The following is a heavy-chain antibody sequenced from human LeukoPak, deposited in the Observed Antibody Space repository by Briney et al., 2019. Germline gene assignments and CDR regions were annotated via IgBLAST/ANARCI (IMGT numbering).Heavy chain of an antibody. V-gene: IGHV4-34*01. CDR3: ARGRGVGSSWFDAFDI. Sequence: SETLSLTCAVYGASFSSYYCNWIRQPPGRGLEWIGEINHSGRTNYNPSLKSRVTMSVDTSKNQFSLKLSSVTAADTAVYYCARGRGVGSSWFDAFDIWGQGTMVTVSS. CDR2: INHSGRT. J-gene: IGHJ3*02. CDR1: GASFSSYY. D-gene: IGHD6-13*01.